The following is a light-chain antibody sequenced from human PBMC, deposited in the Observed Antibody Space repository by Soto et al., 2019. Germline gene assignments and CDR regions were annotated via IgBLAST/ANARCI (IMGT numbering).Light chain of an antibody. Sequence: DIQMTQSPSSLSASVGDRVTITCRASQGIRNYLAWYQQKSGKDPKLLIYTASTLQSGVPSRFSGSGSGTDFTLTISSLQPEDVATYYCQEHNSAPLSFGPWTKGDIK. V-gene: IGKV1-27*01. CDR1: QGIRNY. CDR3: QEHNSAPLS. J-gene: IGKJ3*01. CDR2: TAS.